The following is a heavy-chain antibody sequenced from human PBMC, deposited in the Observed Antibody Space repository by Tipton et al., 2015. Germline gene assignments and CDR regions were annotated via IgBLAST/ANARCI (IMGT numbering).Heavy chain of an antibody. CDR3: AKDWGWWELGVAH. CDR2: ISGSATFA. V-gene: IGHV3-23*01. Sequence: SLRLSCAASGFTFSTYVMHWVRQAPGKGLEWVSGISGSATFAHYADSVKGRFTISRDNSRNTVYLQMNSLRVEDTAVYYCAKDWGWWELGVAHWGQGTLVAVSS. J-gene: IGHJ4*02. D-gene: IGHD1-26*01. CDR1: GFTFSTYV.